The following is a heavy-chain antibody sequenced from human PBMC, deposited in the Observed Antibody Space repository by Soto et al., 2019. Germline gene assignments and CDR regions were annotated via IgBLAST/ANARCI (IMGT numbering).Heavy chain of an antibody. V-gene: IGHV3-23*01. Sequence: GGSLRLSCDASGFTFNTYAMTWVRQAPGKGLEWVSSVRDSGANTYYADSVKGRFTISRDNSKNTVYLQMNSLRGNDTALYYCARSRRTYGDYYDLWGQGTVVTVSS. CDR1: GFTFNTYA. D-gene: IGHD4-17*01. CDR2: VRDSGANT. CDR3: ARSRRTYGDYYDL. J-gene: IGHJ4*02.